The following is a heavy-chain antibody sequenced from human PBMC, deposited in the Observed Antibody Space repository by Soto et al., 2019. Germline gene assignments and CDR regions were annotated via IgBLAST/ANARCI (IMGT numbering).Heavy chain of an antibody. CDR2: IIPIFGTA. J-gene: IGHJ6*02. V-gene: IGHV1-69*13. CDR1: GCTFSSYA. CDR3: ARDRFSDFWSGYVEPYSDYGMDV. Sequence: SVKVSCKASGCTFSSYAISWVRQAPGQGLEWMGGIIPIFGTANYAQKFQGRVTITADESTSTAYMELSSLRSEDTAVYYCARDRFSDFWSGYVEPYSDYGMDVWGQGTRVTVSS. D-gene: IGHD3-3*01.